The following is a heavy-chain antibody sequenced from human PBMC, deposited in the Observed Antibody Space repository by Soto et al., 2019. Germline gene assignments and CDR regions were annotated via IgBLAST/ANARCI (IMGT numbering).Heavy chain of an antibody. Sequence: PGGSLRLSCAASGFTFSSYDMHWVRQATGKDLEWVTASGTAGDTYYPGSVKGRFTISRENAKNSLYLQMNSLRAEDTAVYYCARAPGHPLSWDYYYGMDVWGQGTTVTVSS. D-gene: IGHD6-13*01. CDR3: ARAPGHPLSWDYYYGMDV. J-gene: IGHJ6*02. V-gene: IGHV3-13*01. CDR2: SGTAGDT. CDR1: GFTFSSYD.